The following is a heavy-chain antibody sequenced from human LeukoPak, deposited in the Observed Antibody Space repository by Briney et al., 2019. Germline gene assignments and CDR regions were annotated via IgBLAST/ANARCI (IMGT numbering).Heavy chain of an antibody. CDR3: SKARDNYDSGGCYRSPCFHY. CDR1: GFTFSSYA. V-gene: IGHV3-23*01. CDR2: ISGSGGTT. D-gene: IGHD3-22*01. J-gene: IGHJ4*02. Sequence: PGASLRLSCAASGFTFSSYAMSWVRQAPGKGLEWVSGISGSGGTTYDADSVKGRFTISRDNFKNTLYLQMNSLRAEDTAVYYCSKARDNYDSGGCYRSPCFHYWGRGTWVTVSS.